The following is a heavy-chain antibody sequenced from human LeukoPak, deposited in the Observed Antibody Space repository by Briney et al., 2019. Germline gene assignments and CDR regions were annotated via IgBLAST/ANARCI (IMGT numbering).Heavy chain of an antibody. V-gene: IGHV3-33*01. D-gene: IGHD3-3*01. CDR1: GFTFSSYG. J-gene: IGHJ6*02. CDR3: AGDIYDFWSGYYTGYYYGMDV. Sequence: GGSLRLSCAASGFTFSSYGMHWVRQAPGKGLEWVAVIWYDRSNKYYADSVKGRFTISRDNSKNTLYLQMNSLRAEDTAVYYCAGDIYDFWSGYYTGYYYGMDVWGQGTTVTVSS. CDR2: IWYDRSNK.